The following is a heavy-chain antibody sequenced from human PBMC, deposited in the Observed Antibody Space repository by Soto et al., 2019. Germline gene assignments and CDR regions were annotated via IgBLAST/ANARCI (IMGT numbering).Heavy chain of an antibody. J-gene: IGHJ3*02. CDR1: GGTFSSYA. CDR2: IIPIFSTA. V-gene: IGHV1-69*13. Sequence: GASVKVSCKASGGTFSSYAISWVRQAPGQGLEWMGGIIPIFSTANYAQKFQGRVTITADESTSTAFMELSSLRSEDTAVYYCARLYPFFDILTGSQNFAFDIWGQGTMVTVS. CDR3: ARLYPFFDILTGSQNFAFDI. D-gene: IGHD3-9*01.